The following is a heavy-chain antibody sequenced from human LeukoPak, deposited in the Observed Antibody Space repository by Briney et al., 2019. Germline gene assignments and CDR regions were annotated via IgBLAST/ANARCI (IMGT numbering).Heavy chain of an antibody. CDR2: INHSGST. CDR3: ARHAGTGYHFDY. Sequence: SETLSLTCAVYGGSFSGYYWSWIRQPPGKGLEWIGEINHSGSTNYNPSLKSRVTISVDTSKNQFSLKLSSVTAADTAVYYCARHAGTGYHFDYWGQGTLVTVSS. CDR1: GGSFSGYY. J-gene: IGHJ4*02. V-gene: IGHV4-34*01. D-gene: IGHD3/OR15-3a*01.